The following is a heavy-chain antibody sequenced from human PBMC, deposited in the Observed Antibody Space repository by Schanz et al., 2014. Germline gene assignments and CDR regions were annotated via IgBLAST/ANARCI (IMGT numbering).Heavy chain of an antibody. D-gene: IGHD3-10*01. CDR2: INTGVNT. V-gene: IGHV3-23*01. CDR1: GFTFGDYA. Sequence: EVQLLESGGGLVQPGGSPRLSCAASGFTFGDYAMTWVRQAPGKGLEWVSAINTGVNTYYADSVRGRFTMSRDNSKNTVHLQMNSLRAEDTAVYYCAKQHIVRGVIYLNWFDSWGQGTLVTVSS. J-gene: IGHJ5*01. CDR3: AKQHIVRGVIYLNWFDS.